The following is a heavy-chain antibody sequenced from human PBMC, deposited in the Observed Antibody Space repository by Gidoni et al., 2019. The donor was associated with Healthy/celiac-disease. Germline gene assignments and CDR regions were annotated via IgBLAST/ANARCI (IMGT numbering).Heavy chain of an antibody. Sequence: EVQLLESGGGLVQPGGSLRLSCAASGFTFSSYAMSWVRQAPGKGLEWVSAISGSGGSTYYADSVKGRFTISRDNSKNTLYLQMNSLRAEDTAVYYCAKDFNLLQWLATGFDYWGQGTLVTVSS. J-gene: IGHJ4*02. CDR1: GFTFSSYA. CDR3: AKDFNLLQWLATGFDY. V-gene: IGHV3-23*01. CDR2: ISGSGGST. D-gene: IGHD6-19*01.